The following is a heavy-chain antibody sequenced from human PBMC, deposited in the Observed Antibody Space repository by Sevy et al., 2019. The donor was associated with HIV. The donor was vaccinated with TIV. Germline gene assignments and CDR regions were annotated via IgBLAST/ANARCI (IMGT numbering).Heavy chain of an antibody. CDR2: ISYDGSNK. V-gene: IGHV3-30*04. Sequence: GGSLRLSCAASGFSFSSYAMHWVRQAPGKGLEWVAEISYDGSNKYYADSVKGRFTISRDNSKNTLYLQMNSLRAEDTAVYFCSREDYYFIMDVWGQGTTVIVSS. CDR3: SREDYYFIMDV. CDR1: GFSFSSYA. J-gene: IGHJ6*02.